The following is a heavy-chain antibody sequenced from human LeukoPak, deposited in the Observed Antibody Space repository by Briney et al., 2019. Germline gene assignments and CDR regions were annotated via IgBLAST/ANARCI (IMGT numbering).Heavy chain of an antibody. CDR3: VRGCDQLLFDC. CDR1: GYTFINYG. CDR2: SSAYNCHT. J-gene: IGHJ4*02. D-gene: IGHD2-2*01. V-gene: IGHV1-18*01. Sequence: AAVKVSCMASGYTFINYGINWVRQAPGQGLEWMGWSSAYNCHTTFEQKFQARVAMTTDTSTSTACMEMRGVRSDDTAVYCCVRGCDQLLFDCWGQGTLVTVSS.